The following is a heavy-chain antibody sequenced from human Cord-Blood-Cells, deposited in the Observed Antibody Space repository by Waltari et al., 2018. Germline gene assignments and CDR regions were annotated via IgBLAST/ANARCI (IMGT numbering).Heavy chain of an antibody. J-gene: IGHJ3*02. V-gene: IGHV4-39*01. CDR3: ASWWSYDAFDI. Sequence: QLQLQESGPGLVKPSETLSLTCTVSGGSISSSSYYWGWIRQPPGKGLEWIGGIHYSGSTYYNPSLTRRVTISVDMSKNQVALKLSSVTAADTAVYYCASWWSYDAFDIWGQGTMATGSS. D-gene: IGHD1-26*01. CDR2: IHYSGST. CDR1: GGSISSSSYY.